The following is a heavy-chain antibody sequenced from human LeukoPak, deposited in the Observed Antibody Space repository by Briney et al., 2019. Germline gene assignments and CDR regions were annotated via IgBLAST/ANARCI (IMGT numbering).Heavy chain of an antibody. Sequence: SETLSLTCTVSGGSTSSYYWSWIRQPPGKGLEWIGYIYYSGSTNYNPSLKSRVTISVDTSKNQFSLKLTSVTAADTAVYYCARTTEGGYTYGYFYYYYMDVWGKGTTVTISS. J-gene: IGHJ6*03. CDR2: IYYSGST. V-gene: IGHV4-59*01. CDR3: ARTTEGGYTYGYFYYYYMDV. CDR1: GGSTSSYY. D-gene: IGHD5-18*01.